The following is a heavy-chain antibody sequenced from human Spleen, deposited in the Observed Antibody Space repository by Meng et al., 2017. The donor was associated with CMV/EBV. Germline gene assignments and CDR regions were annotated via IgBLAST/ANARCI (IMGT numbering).Heavy chain of an antibody. J-gene: IGHJ2*01. CDR3: ARAPIVATFWYFDL. D-gene: IGHD2-21*01. CDR2: ISYDGSNK. CDR1: GFAFSFST. V-gene: IGHV3-30*04. Sequence: GGSLRLSCVASGFAFSFSTMHWVRQAPGKGLEWLTNISYDGSNKYYADSVKGRFTTSRDNSKNTLYLQMNSLRAEDTAVYYCARAPIVATFWYFDLWGRGTLVTVSS.